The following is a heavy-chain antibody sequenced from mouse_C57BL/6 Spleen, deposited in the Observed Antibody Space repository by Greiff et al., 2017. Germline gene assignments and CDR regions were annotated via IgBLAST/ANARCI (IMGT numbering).Heavy chain of an antibody. Sequence: EVKLMESGPGLVKPSQSLSLTCSVTGYSITSGYYWNWIRQLPGNKLEWMGYISYDGSNNYNPSLKNRITITRDTSKNQFFLKLNSVTTEDTATYYCARYDYDGYYAMDYWGQGTSVTVSS. D-gene: IGHD2-4*01. CDR2: ISYDGSN. CDR3: ARYDYDGYYAMDY. J-gene: IGHJ4*01. V-gene: IGHV3-6*01. CDR1: GYSITSGYY.